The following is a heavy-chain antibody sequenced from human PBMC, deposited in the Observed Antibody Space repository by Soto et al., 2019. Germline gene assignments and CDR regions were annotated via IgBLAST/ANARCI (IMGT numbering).Heavy chain of an antibody. J-gene: IGHJ6*02. CDR3: ARERALSWGAVAGTEYYGMDV. CDR2: INPNSGGT. Sequence: ASVKVSCKASGYTFTGFYMHWVRQAPGQGLEWTGWINPNSGGTNYAQKFQGWVTMTRDTSISTAYMELSRLRSDDTAVYYCARERALSWGAVAGTEYYGMDVWGQGTTVTVSS. CDR1: GYTFTGFY. V-gene: IGHV1-2*04. D-gene: IGHD6-19*01.